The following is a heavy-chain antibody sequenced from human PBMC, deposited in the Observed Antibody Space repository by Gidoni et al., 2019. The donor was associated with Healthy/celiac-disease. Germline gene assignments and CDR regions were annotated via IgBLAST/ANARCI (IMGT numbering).Heavy chain of an antibody. Sequence: EVQLVESGGGLVKPGGSLRLSCAASGLTFSSYSMNWVRQAPGKGLEWVSSISSSSSYIYYADSVKGRFTISRDNAKNSLYLQMNSLRAEDTAVYYCARLKGAVGATFDYWGQGTLVTVSS. V-gene: IGHV3-21*01. J-gene: IGHJ4*02. CDR1: GLTFSSYS. CDR3: ARLKGAVGATFDY. D-gene: IGHD1-26*01. CDR2: ISSSSSYI.